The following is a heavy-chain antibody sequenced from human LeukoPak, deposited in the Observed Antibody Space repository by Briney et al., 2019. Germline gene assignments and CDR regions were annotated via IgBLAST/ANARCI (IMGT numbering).Heavy chain of an antibody. D-gene: IGHD1-26*01. CDR2: ISYDGSNK. V-gene: IGHV3-30*18. CDR1: GFTFSSYG. CDR3: AKDLLGSLDY. Sequence: GGSLRLSCAASGFTFSSYGMHWVRQAPGKGLEWVAVISYDGSNKYYADSVKGRFTISRDNSKNTLYLQMNSLRAEDAAVYYCAKDLLGSLDYWGQGTLVTVSS. J-gene: IGHJ4*02.